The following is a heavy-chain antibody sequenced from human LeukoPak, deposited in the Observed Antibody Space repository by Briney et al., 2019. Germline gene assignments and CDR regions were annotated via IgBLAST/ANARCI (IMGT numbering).Heavy chain of an antibody. CDR1: GYTFTGYY. V-gene: IGHV1-24*01. J-gene: IGHJ4*02. CDR2: FDPEDGET. Sequence: ASVKVSCKASGYTFTGYYMHWVRQAPGKGLEWMGGFDPEDGETIYAQKFQGRVTMTEDTSTDTAYMELSSLRSEDTAVYYCATLDSSSWYGVDYWGQGTLVTVSS. D-gene: IGHD6-13*01. CDR3: ATLDSSSWYGVDY.